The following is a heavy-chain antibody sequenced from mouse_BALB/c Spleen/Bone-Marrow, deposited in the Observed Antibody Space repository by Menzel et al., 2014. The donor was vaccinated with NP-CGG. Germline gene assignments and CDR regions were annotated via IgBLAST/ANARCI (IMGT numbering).Heavy chain of an antibody. Sequence: VQVVESGAELARPGASVKLSCKASGYIFTSYWMQWVKQWPGQGLDWIGAIFPGDGDTRYTQKFKGKATLTADKSSSIAFMQLSSLASEDSAVYYCAREGGYWGQGTTLRVSS. V-gene: IGHV1-87*01. J-gene: IGHJ2*01. CDR2: IFPGDGDT. CDR3: AREGGY. CDR1: GYIFTSYW.